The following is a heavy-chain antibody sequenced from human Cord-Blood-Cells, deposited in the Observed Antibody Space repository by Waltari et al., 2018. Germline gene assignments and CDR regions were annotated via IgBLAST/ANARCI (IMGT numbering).Heavy chain of an antibody. CDR3: ARERIRAKYFDY. D-gene: IGHD5-12*01. CDR1: AYTFTGSY. V-gene: IGHV1-2*02. Sequence: QVQLVQSGAEVKKPGASVKVSCKASAYTFTGSYMHCVRQALGQGLEWMGWINPNSGGTNYAQKFQGRVTMTRDTSISTAYMELSRLRSDDTAVYYCARERIRAKYFDYWGQGTLVTVSS. J-gene: IGHJ4*02. CDR2: INPNSGGT.